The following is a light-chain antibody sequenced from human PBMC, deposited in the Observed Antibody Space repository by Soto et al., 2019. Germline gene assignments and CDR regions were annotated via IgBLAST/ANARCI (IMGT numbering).Light chain of an antibody. Sequence: SVLTQPASVSGSPGQSITISCTGTSSDIGDYNYVSWYQQHPLKAPKLLIYDVSNRPSGVSNRFSGSKSGNTASLTISGLQAEDEADYYCSSYSDSSTLVVFGGGTKLTVL. CDR2: DVS. J-gene: IGLJ2*01. CDR1: SSDIGDYNY. V-gene: IGLV2-14*03. CDR3: SSYSDSSTLVV.